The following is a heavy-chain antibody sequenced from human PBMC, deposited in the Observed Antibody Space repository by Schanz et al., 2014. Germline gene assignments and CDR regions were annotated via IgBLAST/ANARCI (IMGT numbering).Heavy chain of an antibody. Sequence: QVQLVQSGAEVKKPGASVKVSCKASGYTFIGYFLYWVRQAPGQGLEWMGWINTNTGNPTYARGFTGRFAFSLDTSVRTAFLQISSLKAEDTAVYYCAREARCFDSWGQGTLVTVSS. CDR2: INTNTGNP. CDR3: AREARCFDS. D-gene: IGHD6-6*01. CDR1: GYTFIGYF. J-gene: IGHJ5*01. V-gene: IGHV7-4-1*02.